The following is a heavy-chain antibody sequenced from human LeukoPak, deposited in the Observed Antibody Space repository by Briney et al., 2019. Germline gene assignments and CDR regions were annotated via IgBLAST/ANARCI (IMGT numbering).Heavy chain of an antibody. V-gene: IGHV4-38-2*02. CDR3: AREKIGAGTVLRKDYYYMDV. Sequence: SETLSLTCTVSGYSISRGYYWGWIRQPPGKGLEWIGSFYYSGSTYYNPPLKSRVTISVDTSKNQFSLKLSSATAADTAVYYCAREKIGAGTVLRKDYYYMDVWGKGTTVTVSS. CDR1: GYSISRGYY. D-gene: IGHD1-1*01. J-gene: IGHJ6*03. CDR2: FYYSGST.